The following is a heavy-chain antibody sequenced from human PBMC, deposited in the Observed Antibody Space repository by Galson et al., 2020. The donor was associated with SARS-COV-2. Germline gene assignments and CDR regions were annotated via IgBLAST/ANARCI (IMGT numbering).Heavy chain of an antibody. V-gene: IGHV3-30*01. CDR1: GFTFSSYA. Sequence: GESLKISCAASGFTFSSYAMHWVRQAPGKGLEWVAVISYDGSNKYYADSVKGRFTISRDNSKNTLYLQMNSLRAEDTAVYYCARPTWIVAGAFDIWGQGTMVTVSS. D-gene: IGHD2-15*01. CDR2: ISYDGSNK. CDR3: ARPTWIVAGAFDI. J-gene: IGHJ3*02.